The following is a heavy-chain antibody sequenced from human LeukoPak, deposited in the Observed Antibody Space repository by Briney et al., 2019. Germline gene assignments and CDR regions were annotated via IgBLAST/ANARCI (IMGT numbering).Heavy chain of an antibody. CDR3: AKDMDYYDSSGYYYGPFDY. V-gene: IGHV3-43*02. CDR2: ISGDGGST. CDR1: GFTFDDYA. D-gene: IGHD3-22*01. Sequence: PGGSLRLSCAASGFTFDDYAMHGVRQAPGKGLEWVSLISGDGGSTYYADSVKGRFTISRDNSKNSLYLQMNSLRTEDTALYYCAKDMDYYDSSGYYYGPFDYWGQGGLVTVSS. J-gene: IGHJ4*02.